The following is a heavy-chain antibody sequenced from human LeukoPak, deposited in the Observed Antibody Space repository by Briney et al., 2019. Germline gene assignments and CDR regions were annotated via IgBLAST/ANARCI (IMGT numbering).Heavy chain of an antibody. D-gene: IGHD3-22*01. CDR1: GFTFSSYW. V-gene: IGHV3-69-1*02. CDR3: AELGITMIGGV. J-gene: IGHJ6*04. CDR2: IYSGGTI. Sequence: PGGSLRLSCAASGFTFSSYWMSWVRQAPGKGLEWVSLIYSGGTIYYADSVKGRFTISRDNAKNPLYLQMNSLRAEDTAVYYCAELGITMIGGVWGKGTTVTISS.